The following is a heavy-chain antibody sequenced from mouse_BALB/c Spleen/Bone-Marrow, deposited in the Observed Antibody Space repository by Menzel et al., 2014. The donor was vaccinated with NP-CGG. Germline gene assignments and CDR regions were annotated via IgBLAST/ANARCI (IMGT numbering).Heavy chain of an antibody. CDR1: GYTFTSYW. CDR3: ASYYGNYAY. D-gene: IGHD2-1*01. V-gene: IGHV1S81*02. CDR2: INPSNGRT. J-gene: IGHJ3*01. Sequence: VQLQQSGAELVKPGASVKLSCKASGYTFTSYWMHWVKQGPGQGLEWIGEINPSNGRTNYNEKFKSKATLTVDKSSSTAYMQLSSLTSEDSAVYYCASYYGNYAYWGQGTLVTVSA.